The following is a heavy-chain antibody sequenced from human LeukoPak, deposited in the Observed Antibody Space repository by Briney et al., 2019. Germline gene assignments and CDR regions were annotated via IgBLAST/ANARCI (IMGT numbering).Heavy chain of an antibody. D-gene: IGHD2-2*01. V-gene: IGHV3-21*01. CDR3: ATESSTSC. CDR1: GFTFTGYS. Sequence: PGGSLRLSCAASGFTFTGYSMNWVRQAPGKGLEWVSSITSSSSYIQYADSVKGRFTISRDNAKNSLYLQMNSLRAEDTAVYYCATESSTSCWGQGTLVTVSS. CDR2: ITSSSSYI. J-gene: IGHJ4*02.